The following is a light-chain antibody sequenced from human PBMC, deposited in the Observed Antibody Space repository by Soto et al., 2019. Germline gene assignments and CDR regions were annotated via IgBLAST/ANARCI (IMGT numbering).Light chain of an antibody. J-gene: IGLJ1*01. CDR2: EVS. CDR3: SSYAGGNNFV. Sequence: SALTKPPSASGSPGQSVTISCTGTSSDVGGYNFVSWCQQHPGKAPKLMIYEVSERPSGVPDRFSGSKSGNTASLAVSGLQAEDEADYYCSSYAGGNNFVFGTGTKLTVL. CDR1: SSDVGGYNF. V-gene: IGLV2-8*01.